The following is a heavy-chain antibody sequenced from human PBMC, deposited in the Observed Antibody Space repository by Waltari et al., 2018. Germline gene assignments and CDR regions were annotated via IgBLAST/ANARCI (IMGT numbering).Heavy chain of an antibody. CDR2: ICHSGRT. V-gene: IGHV4-38-2*01. J-gene: IGHJ4*02. CDR1: GYSISSGYF. Sequence: QVQMQESGPGLVKPSETLSLTCAVSGYSISSGYFWGWIRQPPGKGLAWIGSICHSGRTYNNPSLKSRGTLSVDTSKNQISLKLSSVTAADTAVYYCARSSGYYSFSYWGQGTLVTVSS. D-gene: IGHD3-22*01. CDR3: ARSSGYYSFSY.